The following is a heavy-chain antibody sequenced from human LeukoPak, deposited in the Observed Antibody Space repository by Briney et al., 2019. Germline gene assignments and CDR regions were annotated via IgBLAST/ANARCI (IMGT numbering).Heavy chain of an antibody. J-gene: IGHJ4*02. Sequence: GASVKVSCKASGYTFTGYYMHWVRQAPGQGLEWMGWINPNSGGTNYAQKFQGRVTMTRDTSISTAYMELSRLRSDDAAVYYCARVYVWGTNYYFNYWGQGTLVTVSS. CDR3: ARVYVWGTNYYFNY. D-gene: IGHD3-16*01. CDR2: INPNSGGT. CDR1: GYTFTGYY. V-gene: IGHV1-2*02.